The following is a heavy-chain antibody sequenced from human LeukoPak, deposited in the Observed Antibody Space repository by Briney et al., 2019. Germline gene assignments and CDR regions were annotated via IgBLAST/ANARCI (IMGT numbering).Heavy chain of an antibody. CDR1: GGSISSSSYY. V-gene: IGHV4-39*07. D-gene: IGHD1-7*01. J-gene: IGHJ5*02. Sequence: SETLSLTCTVSGGSISSSSYYWGWIRQPPGKGLEWIGSIYYSGSTYYNPSLKSRVTISVDTSKNQFSLKLSSVTAADTAVYYCARTGTTPWFDPWGQGTLVTVSS. CDR3: ARTGTTPWFDP. CDR2: IYYSGST.